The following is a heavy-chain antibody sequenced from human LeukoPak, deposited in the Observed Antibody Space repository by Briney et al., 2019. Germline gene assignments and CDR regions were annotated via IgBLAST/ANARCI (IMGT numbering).Heavy chain of an antibody. CDR2: IYSGGST. Sequence: GGSLRLSCAASGFTVSSNYMSWVRQAPGKGLEWVSVIYSGGSTYYADSVKGRFTISRDNSKNTLYLQMNSLGAEDTAVYYCAREDYGADPIFDYWGQGTLVTVSS. J-gene: IGHJ4*02. V-gene: IGHV3-66*01. CDR1: GFTVSSNY. CDR3: AREDYGADPIFDY. D-gene: IGHD3-16*01.